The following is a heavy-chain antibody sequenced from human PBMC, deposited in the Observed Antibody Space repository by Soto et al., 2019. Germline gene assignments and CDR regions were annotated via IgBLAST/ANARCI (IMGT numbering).Heavy chain of an antibody. D-gene: IGHD3-22*01. CDR3: ARGITMIVVVTEDDAFES. J-gene: IGHJ3*02. V-gene: IGHV1-18*01. Sequence: ASLKVSCKASGYTCTSYGISWVRQAPGQGLEWMGWISAYNGNTNYAQKLQGRVTMTTDTSTSTAYMELRSLRSDDTAVYYCARGITMIVVVTEDDAFESWGQGRMVAVAS. CDR1: GYTCTSYG. CDR2: ISAYNGNT.